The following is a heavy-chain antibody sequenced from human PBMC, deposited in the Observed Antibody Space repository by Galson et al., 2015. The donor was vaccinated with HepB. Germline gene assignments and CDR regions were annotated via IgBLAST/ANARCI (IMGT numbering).Heavy chain of an antibody. CDR2: IIPIFGTA. CDR1: GGTFSSYA. D-gene: IGHD4-17*01. V-gene: IGHV1-69*06. J-gene: IGHJ4*02. CDR3: ARGHGDYVRGGQDY. Sequence: SVKVSCKASGGTFSSYAISWVRQAPGQGLEWMGGIIPIFGTANYAQKFQGRVTITADKSTSTAYMELRSLRSDDTAVYYCARGHGDYVRGGQDYWGQGTLVTVSS.